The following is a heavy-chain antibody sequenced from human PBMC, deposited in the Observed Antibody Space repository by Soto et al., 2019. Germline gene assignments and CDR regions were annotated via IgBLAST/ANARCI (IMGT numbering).Heavy chain of an antibody. Sequence: SLRLSCAASGFTFSRYGFHWVRQAPGKGLEWVAVILYDGSKKHYVDSAKGRFIISRDDSKNTVYLQMNSLRVEDTAMYYCVRGDRGYDFWNPQNWFDPWGQGTLVTVSS. D-gene: IGHD3-3*01. CDR3: VRGDRGYDFWNPQNWFDP. CDR1: GFTFSRYG. CDR2: ILYDGSKK. J-gene: IGHJ5*02. V-gene: IGHV3-30*03.